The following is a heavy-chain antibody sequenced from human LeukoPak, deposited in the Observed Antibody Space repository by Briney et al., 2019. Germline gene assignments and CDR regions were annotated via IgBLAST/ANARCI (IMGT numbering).Heavy chain of an antibody. CDR1: GITFSNYS. CDR2: ISGTGVST. D-gene: IGHD2-15*01. J-gene: IGHJ2*01. Sequence: GSLRLFCAASGITFSNYSIRLVRQASGKGLEVGLTISGTGVSTYYADSVKGRFTISRDNSKNTLYLQMNSLRAEDTALYYCAKYLLGGRYFDLWGRGTLVTVSS. V-gene: IGHV3-23*01. CDR3: AKYLLGGRYFDL.